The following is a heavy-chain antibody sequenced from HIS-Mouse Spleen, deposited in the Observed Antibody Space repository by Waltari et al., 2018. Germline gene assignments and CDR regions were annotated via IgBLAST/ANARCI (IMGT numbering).Heavy chain of an antibody. CDR3: ARVEMYYYDSSGYSTFDY. Sequence: QVQLVQSGAEVKKPGASVKVSCKASGYTFTGYYLHWVRQAPGPGLEWMGWINPNSGGTNYAQKFQGRVTMTRDTSISTAYMELSRLRSDDTAVYYCARVEMYYYDSSGYSTFDYWGQGTLVTVSS. V-gene: IGHV1-2*02. J-gene: IGHJ4*02. CDR1: GYTFTGYY. D-gene: IGHD3-22*01. CDR2: INPNSGGT.